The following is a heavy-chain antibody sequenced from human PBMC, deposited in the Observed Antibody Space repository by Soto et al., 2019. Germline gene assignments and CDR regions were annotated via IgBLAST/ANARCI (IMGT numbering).Heavy chain of an antibody. V-gene: IGHV1-69*13. CDR1: GGTFSSYA. Sequence: GASVKVSCKASGGTFSSYAISWVRQAPGQGLEWMGGIIPIFGTANYAQKFQGRVTITADESTSTAYMELSSLRSEDTAVYYCARGYCSGGSCYSHYFDYWGQGTLVTVSS. CDR3: ARGYCSGGSCYSHYFDY. D-gene: IGHD2-15*01. J-gene: IGHJ4*02. CDR2: IIPIFGTA.